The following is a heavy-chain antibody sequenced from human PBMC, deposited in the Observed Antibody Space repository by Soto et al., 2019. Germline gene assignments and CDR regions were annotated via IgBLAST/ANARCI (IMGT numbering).Heavy chain of an antibody. V-gene: IGHV3-7*03. CDR2: IKEDGSEK. CDR3: ARGDYYDRSFDS. CDR1: GFSFSSSW. D-gene: IGHD3-22*01. J-gene: IGHJ4*02. Sequence: GGSLRLSCAASGFSFSSSWVNWVRQAPGKRLEWVADIKEDGSEKYYVDSLKGRFTIARDNAKNSLYLQMNSLRAEDTAVYYCARGDYYDRSFDSWGQGTLVTVSS.